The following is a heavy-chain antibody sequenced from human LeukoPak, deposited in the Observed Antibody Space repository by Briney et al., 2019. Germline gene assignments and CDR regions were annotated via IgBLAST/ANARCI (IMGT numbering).Heavy chain of an antibody. D-gene: IGHD3-22*01. CDR2: IIPIFGTA. V-gene: IGHV1-69*01. J-gene: IGHJ4*02. CDR3: ALNHYYDSIGPSEYYSDY. Sequence: SVRVSCKASGGTFSSYAISWVRQAPGQGLEWMGGIIPIFGTANYAQKFQGRVTITADESTSTAYMELSSLRSEDTAVYYCALNHYYDSIGPSEYYSDYWGQGTLVTVSS. CDR1: GGTFSSYA.